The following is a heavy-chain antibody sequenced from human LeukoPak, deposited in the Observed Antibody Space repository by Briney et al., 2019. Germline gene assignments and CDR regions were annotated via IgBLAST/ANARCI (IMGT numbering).Heavy chain of an antibody. V-gene: IGHV3-23*01. CDR3: AKHLVRGVIAYFDY. J-gene: IGHJ4*02. D-gene: IGHD3-10*01. CDR2: LSGSGGST. Sequence: PGGSLRLSCAASGFTFSSYAMSWVRQAPGKGLEWVSGLSGSGGSTYYADSVKGRFTISRDNSKNTLYLQMNSLRAEDTAVYYCAKHLVRGVIAYFDYGGQGTLVTVSS. CDR1: GFTFSSYA.